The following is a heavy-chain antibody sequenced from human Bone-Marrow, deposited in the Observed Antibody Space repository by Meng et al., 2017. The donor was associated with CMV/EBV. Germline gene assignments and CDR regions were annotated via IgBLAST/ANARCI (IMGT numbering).Heavy chain of an antibody. CDR1: GFIFSDYN. D-gene: IGHD3-16*01. CDR2: ISSSSSII. J-gene: IGHJ3*01. Sequence: GESLKISCATSGFIFSDYNMNWVRQAPGKGLEWISYISSSSSIIQYGDSVKGRFTISRDNAKNSLDLQMNSLKDEDTAVYYCARDFGAVAYDAFDVWGQGTMVTVSS. CDR3: ARDFGAVAYDAFDV. V-gene: IGHV3-48*02.